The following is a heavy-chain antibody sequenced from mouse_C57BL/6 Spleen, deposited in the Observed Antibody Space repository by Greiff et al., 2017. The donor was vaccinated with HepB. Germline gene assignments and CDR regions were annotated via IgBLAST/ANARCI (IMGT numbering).Heavy chain of an antibody. CDR1: GFTFSDYG. Sequence: EVNVVESGGGLVKPGGSLKLSCAASGFTFSDYGMHWVRQAPEKGLEWVAYISSGSSTIYYADTVKGRFTISRDNAKNTLFLQMTSLRSEDTAMYYCARSDGSLAYWGQGTLVTVSA. CDR2: ISSGSSTI. V-gene: IGHV5-17*01. D-gene: IGHD2-3*01. J-gene: IGHJ3*01. CDR3: ARSDGSLAY.